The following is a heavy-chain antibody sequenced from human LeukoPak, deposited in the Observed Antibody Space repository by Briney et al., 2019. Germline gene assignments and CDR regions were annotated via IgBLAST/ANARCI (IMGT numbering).Heavy chain of an antibody. J-gene: IGHJ3*02. D-gene: IGHD3-22*01. CDR2: INPNSGGT. V-gene: IGHV1-2*04. CDR3: ARGAYYYDSSAAFDI. CDR1: GYTFTGYY. Sequence: ASVKVSCKASGYTFTGYYMHWVRQAPGQGLEWMGWINPNSGGTNYAQKFQGWVTMTRDTSISTAYMELSRLRSDDTAVYYCARGAYYYDSSAAFDIWGQGTMVTVSS.